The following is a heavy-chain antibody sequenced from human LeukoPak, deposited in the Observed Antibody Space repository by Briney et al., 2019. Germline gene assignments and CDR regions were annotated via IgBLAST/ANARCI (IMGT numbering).Heavy chain of an antibody. D-gene: IGHD6-19*01. Sequence: ASVKVSCKASGYTFTSYDINWVRQATGQGLEWMGWMNPNSGNTGYAQKFQGRVTMTRNTSISTAYMELSSLRSEDTAVHYCARGHWVAGTFFLDYWGQGTLVTVSS. CDR3: ARGHWVAGTFFLDY. J-gene: IGHJ4*02. V-gene: IGHV1-8*01. CDR2: MNPNSGNT. CDR1: GYTFTSYD.